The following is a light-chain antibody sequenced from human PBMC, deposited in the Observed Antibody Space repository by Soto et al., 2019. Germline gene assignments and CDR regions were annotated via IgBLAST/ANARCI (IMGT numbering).Light chain of an antibody. CDR1: QSVSTH. CDR3: QQYATSPRT. Sequence: EIVVTQFPATLSVSPGERATLSCRTSQSVSTHLAWFQQIPGQPPRLLIYGASSRATGIPDRFSGRGSGTDFTLTISRLEPEDFSVYYCQQYATSPRTFGQGTKVDIK. V-gene: IGKV3-20*01. CDR2: GAS. J-gene: IGKJ1*01.